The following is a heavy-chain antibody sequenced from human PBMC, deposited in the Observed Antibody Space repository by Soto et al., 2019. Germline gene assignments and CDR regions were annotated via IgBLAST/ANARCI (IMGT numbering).Heavy chain of an antibody. CDR2: IKQDGSEK. V-gene: IGHV3-7*01. CDR3: AREEGGRSWYFYYGMDV. CDR1: GFTFSSYW. D-gene: IGHD6-13*01. Sequence: GGSLRLSCAASGFTFSSYWMSWVRQAPGKGLEWVANIKQDGSEKYYVDSVKGRFTISRDNAKNSLYLQMNSLRAEDTAVYYCAREEGGRSWYFYYGMDVWGQGTTVTVSS. J-gene: IGHJ6*02.